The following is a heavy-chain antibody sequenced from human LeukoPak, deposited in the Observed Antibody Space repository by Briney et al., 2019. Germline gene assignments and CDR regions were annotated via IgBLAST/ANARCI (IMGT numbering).Heavy chain of an antibody. Sequence: GESLKISCKASGYHFPNYWIGWVRQMPGKGPEWMGIIHPSDSQTIYSPSFQGQVTISADKSISTAYLQWSSLKASDTAMYYCARLGLYDYVWGSYRPPYFDYWGQGTLVTVSS. D-gene: IGHD3-16*02. J-gene: IGHJ4*02. CDR1: GYHFPNYW. CDR2: IHPSDSQT. V-gene: IGHV5-51*01. CDR3: ARLGLYDYVWGSYRPPYFDY.